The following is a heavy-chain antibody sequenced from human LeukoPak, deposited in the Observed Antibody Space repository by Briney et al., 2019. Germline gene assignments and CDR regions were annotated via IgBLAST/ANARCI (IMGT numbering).Heavy chain of an antibody. D-gene: IGHD6-19*01. J-gene: IGHJ5*02. CDR3: ARGGVFQWLVPGWFDP. Sequence: PGGSLRLSCAASGFTVSSNYMSWVRQAPGKGLEWVSYISSSGSTIYYADSVKGRFTISRDNAKNSLYLQMNSLRAEDTAVYYCARGGVFQWLVPGWFDPWGQGTLVTVSS. CDR2: ISSSGSTI. V-gene: IGHV3-11*01. CDR1: GFTVSSNY.